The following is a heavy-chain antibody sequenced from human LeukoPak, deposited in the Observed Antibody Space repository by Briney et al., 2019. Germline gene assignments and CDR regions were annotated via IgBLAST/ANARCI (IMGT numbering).Heavy chain of an antibody. V-gene: IGHV4-59*01. CDR1: GGSISSYY. CDR3: ARGLTVTPLY. CDR2: IYYSRNT. J-gene: IGHJ4*02. Sequence: PSETLSLTCSVSGGSISSYYWSWIRQPPGKGLEWIGYIYYSRNTNYNPALKGRVTISIDTTKKQFSLKLRSVTAADTAVYYCARGLTVTPLYWGQGTLVTVSS. D-gene: IGHD4-17*01.